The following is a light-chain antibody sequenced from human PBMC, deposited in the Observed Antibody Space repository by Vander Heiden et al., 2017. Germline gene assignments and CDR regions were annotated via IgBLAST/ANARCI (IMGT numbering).Light chain of an antibody. CDR3: SSYTTSGTFPYV. CDR1: SSDIGGYSD. Sequence: QSSLSQPASFSGSPGLSITIACIGTSSDIGGYSDVSWYQRNPGKTPKLIIYDVDSRPSGVSNRFSGSKPGKTASLTISGLQAEDEAEYYCSSYTTSGTFPYVFGAGTQVTVL. V-gene: IGLV2-14*01. J-gene: IGLJ1*01. CDR2: DVD.